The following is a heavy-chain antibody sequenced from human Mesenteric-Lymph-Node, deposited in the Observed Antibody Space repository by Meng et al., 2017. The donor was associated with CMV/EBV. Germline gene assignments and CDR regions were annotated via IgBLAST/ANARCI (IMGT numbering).Heavy chain of an antibody. CDR1: GYSISSVYY. V-gene: IGHV4-38-2*02. Sequence: GSLRLSCSVSGYSISSVYYWGWIRQPPGKWLEWIGRIYHSGSAYHNPSVKSRVTISVDTSKNQFSLRLSSVTAADTAVYYCTREGKGYCSDNNCLNEYWGQGALVTVSS. J-gene: IGHJ4*02. D-gene: IGHD2-15*01. CDR3: TREGKGYCSDNNCLNEY. CDR2: IYHSGSA.